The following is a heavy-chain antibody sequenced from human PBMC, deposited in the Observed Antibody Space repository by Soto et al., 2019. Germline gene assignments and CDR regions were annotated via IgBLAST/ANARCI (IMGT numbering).Heavy chain of an antibody. CDR2: YNAGNGNP. CDR3: ARSIVVVTALDY. J-gene: IGHJ4*02. Sequence: QVQLVQSGAEEKKPGASVKVSCKASGYTFTSYAMHWVRQAPGQRLEWMGGYNAGNGNPKYSQKFQGRVTITRDTAASTAYLKLSSLRAEDTAVYYCARSIVVVTALDYWGQGTLVTVSS. CDR1: GYTFTSYA. V-gene: IGHV1-3*05. D-gene: IGHD2-21*02.